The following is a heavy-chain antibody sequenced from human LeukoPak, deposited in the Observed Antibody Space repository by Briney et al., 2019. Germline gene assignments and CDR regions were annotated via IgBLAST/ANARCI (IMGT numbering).Heavy chain of an antibody. CDR3: ARTPRLPTRHFDY. Sequence: SETLSLTCTVSGGSISSYYWSWIRQPAGKGLEWIGRIYSRGSTNYNPSLKSRVTISVDTSKNQFSLKLSSVTAADTAVYYCARTPRLPTRHFDYWGQGTLVTVSS. CDR2: IYSRGST. J-gene: IGHJ4*02. D-gene: IGHD1-1*01. CDR1: GGSISSYY. V-gene: IGHV4-4*07.